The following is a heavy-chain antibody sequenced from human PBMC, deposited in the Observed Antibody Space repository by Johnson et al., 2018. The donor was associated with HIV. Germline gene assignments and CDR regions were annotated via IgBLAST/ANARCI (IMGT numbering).Heavy chain of an antibody. CDR1: GFTVSSYS. CDR2: ISYDGSNK. Sequence: QLVESGGGLVQPGGSLRLSCEASGFTVSSYSMQWVRQAPGKGLEWVAVISYDGSNKYYADSVKGRFTISRDNSKNTLYLQMNSLRAEDTAVYYCARGVGLVDGMIVDAFDIWGQGTMVTVSS. J-gene: IGHJ3*02. V-gene: IGHV3-30*03. CDR3: ARGVGLVDGMIVDAFDI. D-gene: IGHD3-22*01.